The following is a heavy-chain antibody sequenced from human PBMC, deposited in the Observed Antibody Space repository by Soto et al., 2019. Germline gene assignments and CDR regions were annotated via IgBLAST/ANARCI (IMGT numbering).Heavy chain of an antibody. CDR2: ISAYNGNT. J-gene: IGHJ4*02. CDR3: ARDYPVNPYQLPPQTLDY. CDR1: GYTFTSYG. V-gene: IGHV1-18*01. Sequence: ASVKVSCKASGYTFTSYGISWVRQAPGQGLEWMGWISAYNGNTNYAQKLQGRVTMTTDTSTSTAYMELRSLRSDDTAVYYCARDYPVNPYQLPPQTLDYWGQGTLVTVSS. D-gene: IGHD2-2*01.